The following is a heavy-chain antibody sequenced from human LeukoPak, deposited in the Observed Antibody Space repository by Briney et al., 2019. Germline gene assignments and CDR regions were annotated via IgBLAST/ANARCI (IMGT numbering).Heavy chain of an antibody. D-gene: IGHD2-2*01. CDR2: TYYRSKWYN. Sequence: SQTLSLTCAISGDSVSSNSAAWNWIRQSPSRGLEWLGRTYYRSKWYNDYAVSVKSRITINPDTSKNQFSLQLNSATPEDTAVYYCARDPHIVVVPAAPAGFDPWGQGTLVTVSS. CDR1: GDSVSSNSAA. CDR3: ARDPHIVVVPAAPAGFDP. J-gene: IGHJ5*02. V-gene: IGHV6-1*01.